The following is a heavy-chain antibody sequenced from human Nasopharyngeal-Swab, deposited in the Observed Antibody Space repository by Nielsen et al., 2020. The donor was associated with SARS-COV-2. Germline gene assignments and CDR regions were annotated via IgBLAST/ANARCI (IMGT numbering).Heavy chain of an antibody. CDR3: AKQNSGYDYEDRYYYYYMDV. J-gene: IGHJ6*03. D-gene: IGHD5-12*01. V-gene: IGHV4-34*01. CDR2: INHSGNT. CDR1: GGSFSGYY. Sequence: SETLSLTCAVYGGSFSGYYWSWIRQPPGKGLEWIGEINHSGNTKYNPSLKSRVTISVDTSKNQFSLKLNSVTAADTAVYYCAKQNSGYDYEDRYYYYYMDVWGKGTTVTVSS.